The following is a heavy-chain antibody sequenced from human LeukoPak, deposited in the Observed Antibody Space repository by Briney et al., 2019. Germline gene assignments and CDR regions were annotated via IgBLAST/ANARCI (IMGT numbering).Heavy chain of an antibody. CDR2: ISYDGSNK. Sequence: GGSLRLSCAASGFTFSSYAMHWVRQAPGKGVEWVAVISYDGSNKYYAGSAKGRFTISRDNSKNTLYLQMNSLRAEDTAVYYCARGYCSSTSCYTFDYWGQGTLVTVSS. V-gene: IGHV3-30*04. CDR3: ARGYCSSTSCYTFDY. J-gene: IGHJ4*02. D-gene: IGHD2-2*01. CDR1: GFTFSSYA.